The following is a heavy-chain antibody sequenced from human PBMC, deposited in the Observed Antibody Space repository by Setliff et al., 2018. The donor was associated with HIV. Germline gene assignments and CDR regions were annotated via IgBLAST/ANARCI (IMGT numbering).Heavy chain of an antibody. CDR2: IYHAGNT. Sequence: SETLSLTCTVTGYSISSGYYWAWIRQPPGKGLEWIGYIYHAGNTYHNPSLKSRVTISVDTSKNQISLRLNSLTAADTAVYYCALGTTLNVVPDAFDIWGQGIMVTVSS. CDR3: ALGTTLNVVPDAFDI. CDR1: GYSISSGYY. D-gene: IGHD4-17*01. V-gene: IGHV4-38-2*02. J-gene: IGHJ3*02.